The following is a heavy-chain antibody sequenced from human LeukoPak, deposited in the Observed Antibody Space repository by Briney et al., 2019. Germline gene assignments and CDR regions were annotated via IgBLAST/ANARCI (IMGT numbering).Heavy chain of an antibody. D-gene: IGHD6-13*01. CDR2: IWYDGSNK. CDR1: GFTFSSYG. V-gene: IGHV3-33*06. J-gene: IGHJ4*02. CDR3: AKEASFGSSWSFDY. Sequence: GGSLRLSCAASGFTFSSYGMHWVRQAPGKGLEWVAVIWYDGSNKYYADSVKGRLTISRDNSKNTLYLQMNSLRAEDTAVYYCAKEASFGSSWSFDYRGQGTLVTVSS.